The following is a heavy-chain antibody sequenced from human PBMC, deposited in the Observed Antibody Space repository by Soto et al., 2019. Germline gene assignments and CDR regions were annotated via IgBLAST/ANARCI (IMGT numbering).Heavy chain of an antibody. D-gene: IGHD3-22*01. V-gene: IGHV4-30-2*01. CDR3: ARYDSSGDFDY. Sequence: SETLSLTCGVSGASSSLVGYSWSWIRQPPGKGLEWIGYISHRGNTYYNPSLRSRVTISVDRSKNEFSLNLRSVTAADTAMYYCARYDSSGDFDYWGQGTLVTVSS. CDR2: ISHRGNT. J-gene: IGHJ4*02. CDR1: GASSSLVGYS.